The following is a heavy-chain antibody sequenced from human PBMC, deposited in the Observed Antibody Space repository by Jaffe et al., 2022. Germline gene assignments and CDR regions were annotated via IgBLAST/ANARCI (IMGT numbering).Heavy chain of an antibody. J-gene: IGHJ6*03. CDR1: GGSFSGYY. V-gene: IGHV4-34*01. D-gene: IGHD2-2*01. CDR2: INHSGST. Sequence: QVQLQQWGAGLLKPSETLSLTCAVYGGSFSGYYWSWIRQPPGKGLEWIGEINHSGSTNYNPSLKSRVTISVDTSKNQFSLKLSSVTAADTAVYYCARDNVKDIVVVPAAMLIYYMDVWGKGTTVTVSS. CDR3: ARDNVKDIVVVPAAMLIYYMDV.